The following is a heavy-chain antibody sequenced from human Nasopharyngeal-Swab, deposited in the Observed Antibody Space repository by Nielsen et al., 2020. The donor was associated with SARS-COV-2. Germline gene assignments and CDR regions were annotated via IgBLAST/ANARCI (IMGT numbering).Heavy chain of an antibody. CDR1: GFTFSSYD. Sequence: GESLKISCAASGFTFSSYDRKGGGQAQGKGMEWVSAIGTAGDTYYPGSVKGRFTISRENAKNSLYLQMNSLRAGDTAVYYCARAHYGGTYYYYYGMDVWGQGTTVTVSS. J-gene: IGHJ6*02. V-gene: IGHV3-13*01. CDR3: ARAHYGGTYYYYYGMDV. CDR2: IGTAGDT. D-gene: IGHD4-23*01.